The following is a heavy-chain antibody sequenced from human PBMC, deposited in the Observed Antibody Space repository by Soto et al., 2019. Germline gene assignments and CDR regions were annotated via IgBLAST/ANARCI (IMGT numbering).Heavy chain of an antibody. CDR3: ARGNHELGAGAFDI. D-gene: IGHD3-10*01. CDR2: IIPIFGTA. CDR1: GGPFSSYA. J-gene: IGHJ3*02. Sequence: SVKVSCKSPGGPFSSYASSWVRQAPGQGLEWMGGIIPIFGTANYAQKFQGRVTITADESTSTAYMELSSLRTEDTAVYYCARGNHELGAGAFDIWGQRTMFTVSS. V-gene: IGHV1-69*13.